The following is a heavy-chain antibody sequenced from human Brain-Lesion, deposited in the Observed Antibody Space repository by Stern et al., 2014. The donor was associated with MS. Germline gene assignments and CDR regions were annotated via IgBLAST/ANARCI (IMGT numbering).Heavy chain of an antibody. D-gene: IGHD3-9*01. J-gene: IGHJ4*02. V-gene: IGHV3-23*04. CDR2: IIGSGVRT. CDR3: AKGTYYDILTGISAYPDLDY. CDR1: GSTFNSYA. Sequence: VQLEESGGGLVQPGGPLRLSCEASGSTFNSYAMSWVRQAPGKGLEGVSSIIGSGVRTYSAHSVKGRFTLSRDTSKHKPYLSMHSLRAEDTAVYYCAKGTYYDILTGISAYPDLDYWGQGTLITVSS.